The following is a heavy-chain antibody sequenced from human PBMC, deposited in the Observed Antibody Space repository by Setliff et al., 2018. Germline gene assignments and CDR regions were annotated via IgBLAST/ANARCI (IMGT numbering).Heavy chain of an antibody. CDR1: GGSSSDYW. J-gene: IGHJ2*01. D-gene: IGHD4-17*01. CDR2: IHHSGST. V-gene: IGHV4-34*01. CDR3: ARGTKTMVINYWYFDV. Sequence: SETLSLTCAVYGGSSSDYWWSWIRQLPGKGLEWIAEIHHSGSTNFHPSLKSRVAISVDPSKNQFYLNLRSVTAADTAVYFCARGTKTMVINYWYFDVWGRGTPVTVSS.